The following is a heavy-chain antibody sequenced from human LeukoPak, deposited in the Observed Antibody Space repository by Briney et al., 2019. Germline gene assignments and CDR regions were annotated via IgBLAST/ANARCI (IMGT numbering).Heavy chain of an antibody. CDR3: ASLGATGYYYYYYYMDV. CDR1: GGTFSSYA. D-gene: IGHD1-26*01. Sequence: SVKVACKASGGTFSSYAISWVRQAPGQGLEWMGGIIPIFGTANYAQKFQGRVTITADESTSTAYMELSSLRSEDTAVYYCASLGATGYYYYYYYMDVWGKGTTVTVSS. CDR2: IIPIFGTA. V-gene: IGHV1-69*13. J-gene: IGHJ6*03.